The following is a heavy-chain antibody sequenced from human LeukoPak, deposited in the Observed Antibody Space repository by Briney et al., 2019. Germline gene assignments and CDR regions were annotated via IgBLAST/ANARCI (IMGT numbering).Heavy chain of an antibody. D-gene: IGHD3-9*01. CDR2: IRYDGSNK. CDR3: AKQKDILTGYYYYYYYYYMDV. V-gene: IGHV3-30*02. CDR1: GFTFSSYG. Sequence: QSGGSLRLSCAASGFTFSSYGMHWVRQAPGKGLEWVAFIRYDGSNKYYADSVKGRFTISRDNSKNTLYLQMNSLRAEDTAVYYCAKQKDILTGYYYYYYYYYMDVWGKGTTVTISS. J-gene: IGHJ6*03.